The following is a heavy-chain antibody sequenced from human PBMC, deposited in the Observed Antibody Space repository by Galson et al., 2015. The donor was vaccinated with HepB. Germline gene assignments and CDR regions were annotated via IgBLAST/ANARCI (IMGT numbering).Heavy chain of an antibody. CDR2: INSSGDVT. J-gene: IGHJ4*02. D-gene: IGHD3-22*01. CDR1: GFTFSNYA. V-gene: IGHV3-23*01. Sequence: SLRLSCAATGFTFSNYAMNWVRQAPGKGLEWVSIINSSGDVTYYADSVKGRFTISRDNSENTLYLQMNSLRPEDTAVYYCAKDPFSRDTSDYYYGFDYWGQGTVVTVSS. CDR3: AKDPFSRDTSDYYYGFDY.